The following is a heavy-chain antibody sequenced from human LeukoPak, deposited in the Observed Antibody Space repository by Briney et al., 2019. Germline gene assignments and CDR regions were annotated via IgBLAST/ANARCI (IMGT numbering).Heavy chain of an antibody. CDR1: SGSISSKKYY. CDR2: VFYSGTT. Sequence: SETLSLTCNVSSGSISSKKYYWVWIRQPPGKALEWGGSVFYSGTTYYNPSLKRRVIISLDTPKNQFSLKLSSVTAADTAVYYCARGLRYYYGSGSSYFDYWGQGTLVTVSS. V-gene: IGHV4-39*07. D-gene: IGHD3-10*01. J-gene: IGHJ4*02. CDR3: ARGLRYYYGSGSSYFDY.